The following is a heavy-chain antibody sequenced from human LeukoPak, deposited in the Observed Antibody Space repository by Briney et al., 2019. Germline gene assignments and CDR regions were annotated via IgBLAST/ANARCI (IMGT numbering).Heavy chain of an antibody. J-gene: IGHJ4*02. V-gene: IGHV3-21*01. CDR3: ARGAGTVTTTNFDY. CDR1: GFTFYDYG. CDR2: ISSSSTYI. Sequence: GGSLRLSCAASGFTFYDYGMSWVRQAPGKGLEWVSSISSSSTYIYYADSVKGRFTISRDNAKNSLYLQMNSLRAEDTAVYYCARGAGTVTTTNFDYWGQGTLVTVSS. D-gene: IGHD4-17*01.